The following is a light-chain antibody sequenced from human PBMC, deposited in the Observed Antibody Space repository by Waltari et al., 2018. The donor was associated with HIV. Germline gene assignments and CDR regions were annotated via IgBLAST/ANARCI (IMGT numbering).Light chain of an antibody. CDR3: SSYAGSRDV. Sequence: QSALTQPPAASGSPGQSVTISCTGTSSDVGGYNYVSCSQRHPGKAPKLMIYEVSKRPSGVPDRFFGSKSGNTASLTVSGLQAEDEADYYCSSYAGSRDVFGTGTKVTVL. CDR1: SSDVGGYNY. CDR2: EVS. J-gene: IGLJ1*01. V-gene: IGLV2-8*01.